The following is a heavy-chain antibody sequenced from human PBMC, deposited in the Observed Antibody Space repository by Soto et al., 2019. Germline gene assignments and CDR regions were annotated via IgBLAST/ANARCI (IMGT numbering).Heavy chain of an antibody. J-gene: IGHJ3*02. Sequence: GGSLRLSCAASGFTFSSYAMHWVRQAPGKGLEWVAVISYDGSNKYYADSVKGRFTISRGNSKNTLYLQMNSLRAEDTAVYYCARDLYYDYVWGSYRHPGAFDIWGQGTMVTVSS. D-gene: IGHD3-16*02. CDR1: GFTFSSYA. CDR3: ARDLYYDYVWGSYRHPGAFDI. V-gene: IGHV3-30-3*01. CDR2: ISYDGSNK.